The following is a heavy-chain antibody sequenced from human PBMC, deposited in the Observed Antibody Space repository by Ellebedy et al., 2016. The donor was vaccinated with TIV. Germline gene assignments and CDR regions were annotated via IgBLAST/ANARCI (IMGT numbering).Heavy chain of an antibody. D-gene: IGHD6-13*01. CDR3: AADMRTWGPAAPDS. CDR1: GFMFADYA. V-gene: IGHV3-9*01. Sequence: SLKISCAASGFMFADYAMHWVRQAPGKGLEWLSGIIWHSGTIGYADSVKGRFTISRANAKNSLYLQMNSLRGEDTGVYYCAADMRTWGPAAPDSWGQGTLVTVSS. J-gene: IGHJ4*02. CDR2: IIWHSGTI.